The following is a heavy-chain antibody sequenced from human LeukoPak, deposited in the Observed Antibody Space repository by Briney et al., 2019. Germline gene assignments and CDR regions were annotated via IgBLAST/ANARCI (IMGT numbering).Heavy chain of an antibody. D-gene: IGHD2-15*01. CDR3: ARTGYCSGSSCYLNPIDY. Sequence: SETLSLTCSASGGSINTRSYFWGWIRQSPGKGLEWIASMYYSGTTYYNPSLKSRVTISADTSKNQFSLKLSSVTAADTAVYYCARTGYCSGSSCYLNPIDYWGQGTLVTVSS. CDR2: MYYSGTT. V-gene: IGHV4-39*07. J-gene: IGHJ4*02. CDR1: GGSINTRSYF.